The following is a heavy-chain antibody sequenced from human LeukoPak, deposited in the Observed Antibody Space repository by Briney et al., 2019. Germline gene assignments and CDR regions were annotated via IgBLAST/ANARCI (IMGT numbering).Heavy chain of an antibody. CDR2: IHTSGST. V-gene: IGHV4-4*07. J-gene: IGHJ6*03. Sequence: SETLSLTCTFSAGSISSYYWSWIRQPAGKGLEWIGRIHTSGSTNYNPSLKSRVTISVDTSKNQFSLKLSSVTAADTAVYYCARGLPIYYMDVWGKGTTVTVSS. CDR1: AGSISSYY. CDR3: ARGLPIYYMDV.